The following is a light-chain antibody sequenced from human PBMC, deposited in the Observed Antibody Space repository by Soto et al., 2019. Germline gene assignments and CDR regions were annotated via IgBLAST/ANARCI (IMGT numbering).Light chain of an antibody. CDR2: GAS. CDR3: QQYGSSPPKYT. V-gene: IGKV3-20*01. Sequence: EIVLTQSPGTLSLSPGERATLSCRASQRVSSSYLAWYQQKPGQAPRLLIYGASSRATGIPDRFSGSGSGTDFTLTISRLEPEAFAVFYCQQYGSSPPKYTFGQGTKLEIK. J-gene: IGKJ2*01. CDR1: QRVSSSY.